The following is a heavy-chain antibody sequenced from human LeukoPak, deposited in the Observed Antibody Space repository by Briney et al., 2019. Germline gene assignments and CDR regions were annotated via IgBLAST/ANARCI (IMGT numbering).Heavy chain of an antibody. CDR1: GFTVSSNF. CDR3: ARAALVPAAREAYYMDV. CDR2: TRNKANSYTT. D-gene: IGHD2-2*01. J-gene: IGHJ6*03. Sequence: GGSLRLSCAASGFTVSSNFMSWDRQAPGKGLEWVGRTRNKANSYTTEYAASVKGRFTISRDDSKNSLYLQMNSLKTEVTAVYYCARAALVPAAREAYYMDVWGKGTTVTVSS. V-gene: IGHV3-72*01.